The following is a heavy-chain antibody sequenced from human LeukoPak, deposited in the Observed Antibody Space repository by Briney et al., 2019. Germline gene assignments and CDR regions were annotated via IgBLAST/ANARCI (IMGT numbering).Heavy chain of an antibody. CDR2: IYPGDSDT. D-gene: IGHD3-10*01. CDR1: GYSFTSYW. Sequence: GESLKISCKGSGYSFTSYWIGWVRQMPGKGLEWMGIIYPGDSDTRYSPSFQGLVTISADKSISTAYLQWSSLKASDTAMYYCARHYYGSGSYQAFDIWGQGTMVTVSS. V-gene: IGHV5-51*01. CDR3: ARHYYGSGSYQAFDI. J-gene: IGHJ3*02.